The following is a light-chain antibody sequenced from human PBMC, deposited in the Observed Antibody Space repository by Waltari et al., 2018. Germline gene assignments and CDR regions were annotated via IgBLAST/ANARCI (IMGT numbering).Light chain of an antibody. V-gene: IGLV2-23*02. CDR1: SSAVGGYNY. J-gene: IGLJ2*01. CDR2: DFR. Sequence: QSALTQPASVSGSPGQSLTISCTGTSSAVGGYNYVSWFQQYPGKAPKLMIYDFRKRRSCFSNRFAGSKSGNTASLTSAGLQAEDEADYYCCSYAGSRIHVLFGGGTKLTVL. CDR3: CSYAGSRIHVL.